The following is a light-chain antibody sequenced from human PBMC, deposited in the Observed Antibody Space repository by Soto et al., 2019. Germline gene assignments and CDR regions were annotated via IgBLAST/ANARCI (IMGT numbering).Light chain of an antibody. CDR1: SSNIGSHT. J-gene: IGLJ1*01. CDR2: SNN. CDR3: QVWDRGSDRYV. V-gene: IGLV1-44*01. Sequence: QSVLTQPPSASGTPGQRVTISCSGSSSNIGSHTVNWYQQLPGTAPKLLIYSNNQRPSGVPDRFSGSNSANSATLTISRVEAGDEADYYCQVWDRGSDRYVFGPGTKVTVL.